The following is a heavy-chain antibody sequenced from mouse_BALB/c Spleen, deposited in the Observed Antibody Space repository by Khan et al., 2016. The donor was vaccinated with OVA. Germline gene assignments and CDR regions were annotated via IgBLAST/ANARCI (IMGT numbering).Heavy chain of an antibody. D-gene: IGHD3-3*01. Sequence: VQLQQSGPELRKPGASVKISCKASGYSFTSYYMHWMKQSHGKSLEWIGYIDPFNADTDYNQKFKGKATLTVDKSSNTAYMHLTSLTSEDSAVYYCARGTFAYWGQGTLVTVSA. CDR1: GYSFTSYY. CDR2: IDPFNADT. V-gene: IGHV1S135*01. J-gene: IGHJ3*01. CDR3: ARGTFAY.